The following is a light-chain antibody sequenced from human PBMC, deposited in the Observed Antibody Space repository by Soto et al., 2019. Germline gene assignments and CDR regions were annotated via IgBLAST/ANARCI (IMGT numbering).Light chain of an antibody. Sequence: DIVVTQTPLSLPVTPGEPASICCRSSQSLLHINGYNYLDWYLQKPGQSPQLLIYEVSNRFSGVPDRFSGSGSGTDFTLKISRVEAEDVGVYYCMQRSQLWTFGQGTKVEI. CDR2: EVS. CDR3: MQRSQLWT. V-gene: IGKV2D-29*02. J-gene: IGKJ1*01. CDR1: QSLLHINGYNY.